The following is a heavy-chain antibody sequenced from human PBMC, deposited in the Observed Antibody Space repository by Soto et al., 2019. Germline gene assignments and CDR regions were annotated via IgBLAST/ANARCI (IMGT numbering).Heavy chain of an antibody. V-gene: IGHV3-48*03. CDR3: AKVAPFILGSPI. D-gene: IGHD2-21*01. J-gene: IGHJ4*02. Sequence: EVKLVESGGDLVQPGGSLRLSCTASGFDFSGSEMNWFRQTPGKGLEWLAYITGSGGAVFHADSVKDRLSISRDNAKNSLFLEMNTLTDDDAGVYYCAKVAPFILGSPIWGQGTLVTVSS. CDR1: GFDFSGSE. CDR2: ITGSGGAV.